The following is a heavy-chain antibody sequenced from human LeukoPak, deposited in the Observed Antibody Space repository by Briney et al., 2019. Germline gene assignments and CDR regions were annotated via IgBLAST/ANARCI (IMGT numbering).Heavy chain of an antibody. D-gene: IGHD3-22*01. CDR3: ARGFRPYYYDGSGYYY. J-gene: IGHJ4*02. CDR2: INAGNGNT. CDR1: GYTFTSYA. Sequence: ASVKVSCKASGYTFTSYAMHWVRQAPGQRLEWMGWINAGNGNTKYSQKFQGRVTITRDTSASTAYMELSSLRSEDTAVYYCARGFRPYYYDGSGYYYWGQGTLVTVSS. V-gene: IGHV1-3*01.